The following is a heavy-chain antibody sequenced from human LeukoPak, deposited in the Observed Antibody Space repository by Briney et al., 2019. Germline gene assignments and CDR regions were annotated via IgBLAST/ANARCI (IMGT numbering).Heavy chain of an antibody. CDR2: INHSGST. D-gene: IGHD2-15*01. J-gene: IGHJ4*02. CDR1: GGSFSGYY. CDR3: ARGVYCSGGSCYLPFDY. Sequence: SETLSLTCAVYGGSFSGYYWSWIRQPPGKGLEWIGEINHSGSTNYNASLKSRVTISVDTSKNQFSLKLSSVTAADTAVYYCARGVYCSGGSCYLPFDYWGQGTLVTVSS. V-gene: IGHV4-34*01.